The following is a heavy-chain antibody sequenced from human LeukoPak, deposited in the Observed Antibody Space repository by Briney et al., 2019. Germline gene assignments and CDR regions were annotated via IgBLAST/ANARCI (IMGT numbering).Heavy chain of an antibody. Sequence: GGPLRLPCAASGFTFSSYGMHWVRQAPGKGLEWVAFIRYDGSNKYYADSVKGRFTISRDNSKNTLYLQMNSLRAEDTAVYYCAKFFYDYGDYWGQGTLVTVSS. J-gene: IGHJ4*02. V-gene: IGHV3-30*02. D-gene: IGHD3-16*01. CDR2: IRYDGSNK. CDR1: GFTFSSYG. CDR3: AKFFYDYGDY.